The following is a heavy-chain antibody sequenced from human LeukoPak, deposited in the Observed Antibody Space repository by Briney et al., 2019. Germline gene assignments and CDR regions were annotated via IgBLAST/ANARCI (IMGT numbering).Heavy chain of an antibody. CDR3: VTDLVIKGYFDY. D-gene: IGHD2-21*01. CDR2: IRRKTDGETT. J-gene: IGHJ4*02. V-gene: IGHV3-15*01. CDR1: GFTFSNVW. Sequence: GGSLRLSCAASGFTFSNVWMSWVRQVPGKGLEWVGRIRRKTDGETTGHAAPVKGRFTISRDDSKNTLYLQMNSLKTEDTAVYYCVTDLVIKGYFDYWGQGALVTVSS.